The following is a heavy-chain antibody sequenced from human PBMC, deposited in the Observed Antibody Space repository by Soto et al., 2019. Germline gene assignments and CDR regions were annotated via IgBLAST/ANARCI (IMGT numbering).Heavy chain of an antibody. D-gene: IGHD2-15*01. CDR2: ISYDGSNK. CDR3: ARDLPGDIVVVANATKVVPRYYGMDV. J-gene: IGHJ6*02. CDR1: GFTFSNYA. Sequence: GGSLRLSCAASGFTFSNYAMHWVRQAPGKGLEWVAVISYDGSNKYYADSVKGRFTISRDNSKNTLYLQMSSLRAEDTAVYYCARDLPGDIVVVANATKVVPRYYGMDVWGQGTTVTVSS. V-gene: IGHV3-30-3*01.